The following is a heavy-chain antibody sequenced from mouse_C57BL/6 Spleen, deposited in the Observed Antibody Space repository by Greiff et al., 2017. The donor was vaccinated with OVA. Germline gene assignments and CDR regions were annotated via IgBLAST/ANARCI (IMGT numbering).Heavy chain of an antibody. CDR2: ISSGSSTI. D-gene: IGHD1-1*01. V-gene: IGHV5-17*01. Sequence: EVQGVESGGGLVKPGGSLKLSCAASGFTFSDYGMHWVRQAPEKGLEWVAYISSGSSTIYYADTVKGRFTISRDNAKNTLFLQMTSLRSEDTAMYYCARPYYGSSYDAMDYWGQGTSVTVSS. CDR1: GFTFSDYG. J-gene: IGHJ4*01. CDR3: ARPYYGSSYDAMDY.